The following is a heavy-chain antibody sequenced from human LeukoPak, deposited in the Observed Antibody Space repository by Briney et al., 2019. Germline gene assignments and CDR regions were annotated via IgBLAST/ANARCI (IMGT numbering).Heavy chain of an antibody. CDR3: ARSSPPYYYDSSGYYLFDY. CDR1: GGSISSGGYS. V-gene: IGHV4-30-2*01. D-gene: IGHD3-22*01. Sequence: PSETLSLTCAVSGGSISSGGYSWSWIRQPPGKGLEWIGYIYHSGSTYYNPSLKSLVTISVDRSKNQFSLKLSSVTAADTAVYYCARSSPPYYYDSSGYYLFDYWGQGTLVTVSS. J-gene: IGHJ4*02. CDR2: IYHSGST.